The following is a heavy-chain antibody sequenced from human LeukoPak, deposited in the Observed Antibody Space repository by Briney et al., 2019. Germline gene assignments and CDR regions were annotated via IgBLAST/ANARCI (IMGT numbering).Heavy chain of an antibody. Sequence: VASVKVSCKASGYTFTSYAMNWVRQAPGQGLEWMGWINTNTGNPTYAQGFTGRFVFSLDTSVSTAYPQISSLKAEDTAVYYCARIVTIARNYYMDVWGKGTTVTVSS. CDR3: ARIVTIARNYYMDV. CDR2: INTNTGNP. D-gene: IGHD3-9*01. J-gene: IGHJ6*03. CDR1: GYTFTSYA. V-gene: IGHV7-4-1*02.